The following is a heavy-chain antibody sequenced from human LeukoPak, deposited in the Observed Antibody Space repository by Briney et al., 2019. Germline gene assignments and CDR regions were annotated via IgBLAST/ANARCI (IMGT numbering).Heavy chain of an antibody. D-gene: IGHD3-22*01. J-gene: IGHJ4*02. CDR3: ARASLYDNSAYYLDY. Sequence: RAGGSLRLSCAASGFTFDNYGMTWVRQVPGKGLEWVSGVNWNGGSTGYADSVKGRFTISRDNAKNSLYLQMNSLRAEDTALYYCARASLYDNSAYYLDYWGQGTLATVSS. CDR1: GFTFDNYG. CDR2: VNWNGGST. V-gene: IGHV3-20*04.